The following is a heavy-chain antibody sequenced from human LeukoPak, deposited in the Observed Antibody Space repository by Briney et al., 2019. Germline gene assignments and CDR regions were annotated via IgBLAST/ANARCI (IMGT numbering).Heavy chain of an antibody. CDR2: IYVDGNT. V-gene: IGHV3-66*02. CDR1: GFTVSTNY. J-gene: IGHJ4*02. CDR3: ARGYCSGNTCYPGGY. D-gene: IGHD2-15*01. Sequence: PGGSLRLSCAASGFTVSTNYMNWVRQAPGKGLEWVSVIYVDGNTFYADSVKGRFTISRDTSKNTLYLQMHSLRVEDTAVYYCARGYCSGNTCYPGGYWGQGTLVTASS.